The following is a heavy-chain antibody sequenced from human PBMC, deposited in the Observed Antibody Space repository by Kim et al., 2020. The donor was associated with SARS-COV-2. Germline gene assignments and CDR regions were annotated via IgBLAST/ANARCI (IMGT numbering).Heavy chain of an antibody. CDR1: GGSISSSSYY. D-gene: IGHD1-20*01. Sequence: SETLSLTCTVSGGSISSSSYYWGWIRQPPGKGLEWIGSIYYSGSTYYNPSLKSRVTISVDTSKNQFSLKLSSVTAADTAVYYCARQQYVTGTTLFFGSIFDYWGQGTLVTVSS. CDR2: IYYSGST. J-gene: IGHJ4*02. V-gene: IGHV4-39*01. CDR3: ARQQYVTGTTLFFGSIFDY.